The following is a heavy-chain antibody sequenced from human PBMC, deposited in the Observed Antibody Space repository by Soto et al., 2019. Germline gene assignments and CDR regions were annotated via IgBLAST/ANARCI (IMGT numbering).Heavy chain of an antibody. CDR3: ARGWFWRGSSNSFET. Sequence: SETLFLTCTVSGDSISKYYWSWIRQPPGKGLEWIGYIYYSESPSYSESTSYNPSLKSRVTISVDKANNQLSLRLTSVTAADTAVYYCARGWFWRGSSNSFETCGQGTLVT. V-gene: IGHV4-59*05. D-gene: IGHD3-3*01. CDR1: GDSISKYY. CDR2: IYYSESPSY. J-gene: IGHJ5*02.